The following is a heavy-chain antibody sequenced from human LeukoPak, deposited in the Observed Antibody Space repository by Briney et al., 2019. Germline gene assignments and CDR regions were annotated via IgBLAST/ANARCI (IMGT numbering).Heavy chain of an antibody. CDR3: AREEGGIAARRHHFDY. J-gene: IGHJ4*02. CDR1: GFTFSSYT. CDR2: ITSGGVNT. D-gene: IGHD6-6*01. V-gene: IGHV3-21*01. Sequence: PGGSLRLSCAASGFTFSSYTMNWVRQAPGKGLEWVSSITSGGVNTYYATSVKGRFTISRDNAKNSLFLQMNSLRVEDTAVYYCAREEGGIAARRHHFDYWGQGTLVTVSS.